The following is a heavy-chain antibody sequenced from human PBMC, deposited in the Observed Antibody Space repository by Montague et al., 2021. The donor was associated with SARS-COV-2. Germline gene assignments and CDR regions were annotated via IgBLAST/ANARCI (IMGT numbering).Heavy chain of an antibody. CDR2: YYSGST. Sequence: YYSGSTYYNPSLKSRVTISVDTSKNQFSLNLSSVTATDTAVYYCARGWFSPMLVVVIRGPFYYWGQGALFTFSS. CDR3: ARGWFSPMLVVVIRGPFYY. J-gene: IGHJ4*02. V-gene: IGHV4-39*07. D-gene: IGHD3-22*01.